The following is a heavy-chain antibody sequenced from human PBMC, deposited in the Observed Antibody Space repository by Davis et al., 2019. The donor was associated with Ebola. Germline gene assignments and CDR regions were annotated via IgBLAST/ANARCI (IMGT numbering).Heavy chain of an antibody. D-gene: IGHD6-6*01. J-gene: IGHJ5*02. V-gene: IGHV4-39*07. CDR1: GGSMSSSSSYH. CDR2: GTT. Sequence: MPSETLSLTCTVSGGSMSSSSSYHWGWIRQPPGKGLEWIGSGTTYYNPSLKSRVTISVDTSKNQFSLKLSSVTAADTAVYYCARGRIAARPVSEWFDPWGQGTLVTVSS. CDR3: ARGRIAARPVSEWFDP.